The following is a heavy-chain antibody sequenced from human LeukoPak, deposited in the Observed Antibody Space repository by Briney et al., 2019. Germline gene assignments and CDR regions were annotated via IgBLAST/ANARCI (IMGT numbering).Heavy chain of an antibody. CDR1: GFTFGDYA. D-gene: IGHD3-3*01. J-gene: IGHJ4*02. Sequence: GGSLRLSCTASGFTFGDYAMSWFRQAPGKGLEWVGFIRSKAYGGTTEYAASVKGRFTISRDDSKSIAYLQMNSLKTEDTAVYYCTRGSTITTFGVVSPDYWGQGTLVTVSS. V-gene: IGHV3-49*03. CDR3: TRGSTITTFGVVSPDY. CDR2: IRSKAYGGTT.